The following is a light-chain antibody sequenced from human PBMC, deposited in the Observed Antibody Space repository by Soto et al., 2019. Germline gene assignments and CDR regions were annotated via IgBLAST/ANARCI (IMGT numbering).Light chain of an antibody. CDR1: SSNIGAGYD. CDR3: QSYDSSLSAHVV. J-gene: IGLJ2*01. V-gene: IGLV1-40*01. Sequence: QSVLTQPPSVSGAPGQRVTISFTGSSSNIGAGYDVHWYQQLPGTAPKLLIYGNSNRPSGVTDRFSGSKSGTSASLAINGLQAEDEADYYCQSYDSSLSAHVVFGGGTKLNVL. CDR2: GNS.